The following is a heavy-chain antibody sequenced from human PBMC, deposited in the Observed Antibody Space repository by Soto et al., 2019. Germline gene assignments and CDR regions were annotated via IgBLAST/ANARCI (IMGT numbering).Heavy chain of an antibody. Sequence: SETLSLTCTVSGGSISSYYWSWVRQPPGKGLEWIGYIYYSGSTYYNPSLKSRLTISVDTSKNQFSLKLSSVTAADTAVYYCARAATGWGNAFDIWGQGTMVTVSS. V-gene: IGHV4-30-4*01. CDR1: GGSISSYY. J-gene: IGHJ3*02. CDR2: IYYSGST. CDR3: ARAATGWGNAFDI. D-gene: IGHD2-15*01.